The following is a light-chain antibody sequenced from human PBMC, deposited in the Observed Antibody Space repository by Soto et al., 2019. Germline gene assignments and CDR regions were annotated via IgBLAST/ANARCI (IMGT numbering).Light chain of an antibody. J-gene: IGKJ2*01. CDR2: AAS. CDR1: QTISTY. Sequence: DLQMTQSPSSLSASVGDRVTITCRASQTISTYLNWYQQKPGKAPKLLIYAASTLQSGVPSRFSCSGSGTDFTLTINSLQPEDFATYYCQQSHGIPYTFGQGTKLEIK. CDR3: QQSHGIPYT. V-gene: IGKV1-39*01.